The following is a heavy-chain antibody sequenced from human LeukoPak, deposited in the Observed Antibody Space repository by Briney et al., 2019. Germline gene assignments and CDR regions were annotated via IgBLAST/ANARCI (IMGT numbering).Heavy chain of an antibody. Sequence: SETLSLTCAVYGGPFSGYYWSWIRQPPGKGLEWIGEINHSGSTNYNPSLKSRVTISVDTSKNQFSLKLSSVTAADTAVYYCARGIVVVPVRSYYYYMDVWGKGTTVTVSS. D-gene: IGHD2-2*01. J-gene: IGHJ6*03. CDR3: ARGIVVVPVRSYYYYMDV. CDR2: INHSGST. V-gene: IGHV4-34*01. CDR1: GGPFSGYY.